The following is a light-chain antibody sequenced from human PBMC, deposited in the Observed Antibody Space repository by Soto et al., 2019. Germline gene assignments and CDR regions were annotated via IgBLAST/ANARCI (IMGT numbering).Light chain of an antibody. V-gene: IGKV3-15*01. J-gene: IGKJ1*01. CDR1: QSVSSN. Sequence: EIVMTQSPATLSVSPVERATLSCMASQSVSSNLAWYQQKPGQAPRLLIYGASTRATGIPARFSDSGSGTEFTLTISSLQSEDFAVYYCQQYNNWPPWTFGQGTKVDIK. CDR2: GAS. CDR3: QQYNNWPPWT.